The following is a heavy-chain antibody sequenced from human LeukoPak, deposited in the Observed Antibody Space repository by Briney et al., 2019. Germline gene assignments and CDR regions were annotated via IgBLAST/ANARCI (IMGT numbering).Heavy chain of an antibody. Sequence: GASVKVSCKASGYTFTGYYIHWVRQAPGQGLEWMGWITPHNGGTNYAQKFQGGVTMTRDTSFSTAYTELSRLRSDDTAVYYCARTKNLYPGWFDPWGQGTLVTVSS. D-gene: IGHD1-14*01. CDR3: ARTKNLYPGWFDP. CDR1: GYTFTGYY. J-gene: IGHJ5*02. V-gene: IGHV1-2*02. CDR2: ITPHNGGT.